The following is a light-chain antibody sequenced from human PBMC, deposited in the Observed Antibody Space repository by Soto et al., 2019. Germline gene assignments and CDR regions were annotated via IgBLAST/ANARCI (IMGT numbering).Light chain of an antibody. CDR2: KAS. CDR3: HHYNSYSEA. CDR1: QSITGW. J-gene: IGKJ1*01. V-gene: IGKV1-5*03. Sequence: DIQMTQSPSAFSSSLGDRVTITCRASQSITGWLAWYQQQQGKAPTLLIYKASTLKSGVPSRFSGSGSGTELTLTISSMQPDDFATYYCHHYNSYSEAFGQGTMVDIK.